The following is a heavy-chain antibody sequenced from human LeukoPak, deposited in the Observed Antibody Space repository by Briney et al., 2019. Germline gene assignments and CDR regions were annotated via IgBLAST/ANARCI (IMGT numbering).Heavy chain of an antibody. CDR1: GGSISSYY. CDR2: IFTSGHT. V-gene: IGHV4-4*07. J-gene: IGHJ4*02. D-gene: IGHD3-22*01. CDR3: ARSYDRSGYSVGFDY. Sequence: PSETLSLTCTVSGGSISSYYWSWIRQPAGKGLEWIGRIFTSGHTNYNPALNSRVTVSVDTSKNQFSLKLSSVTAADTAVYYCARSYDRSGYSVGFDYWGQGTLVTVSS.